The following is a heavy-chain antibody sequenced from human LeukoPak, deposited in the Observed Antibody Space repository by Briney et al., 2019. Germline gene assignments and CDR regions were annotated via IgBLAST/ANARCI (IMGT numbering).Heavy chain of an antibody. V-gene: IGHV4-39*01. CDR2: IYYSGST. J-gene: IGHJ4*02. Sequence: SETLSLTCTVSGGSISSSSYYWGWIRQPPGKGLEWIGSIYYSGSTYYNPSLKSRVTISVDTSKNQFSLKLSSVTAADTAVYYCEAAQYSSSSYFDYWGQGTLVTVSS. D-gene: IGHD6-6*01. CDR1: GGSISSSSYY. CDR3: EAAQYSSSSYFDY.